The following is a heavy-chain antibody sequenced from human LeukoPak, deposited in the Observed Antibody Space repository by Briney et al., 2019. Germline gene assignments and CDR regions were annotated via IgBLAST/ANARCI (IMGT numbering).Heavy chain of an antibody. CDR1: GFTFSTYS. Sequence: GGSLRLACAASGFTFSTYSMNWVRQAPGKGLEWVSSISSSSSYIYYADSVKGRCTISRDNAKNSLYLQMNSLRAEDTAVYYCARDHSYCSGGSCYSLAFDFWGQGTMVTVSS. CDR2: ISSSSSYI. CDR3: ARDHSYCSGGSCYSLAFDF. V-gene: IGHV3-21*01. J-gene: IGHJ3*01. D-gene: IGHD2-15*01.